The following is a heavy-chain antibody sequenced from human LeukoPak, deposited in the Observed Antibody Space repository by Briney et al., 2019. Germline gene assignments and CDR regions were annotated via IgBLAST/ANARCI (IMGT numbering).Heavy chain of an antibody. CDR3: ARAAVRGGYCSSTSCPHDY. CDR1: GGSISSGSYY. J-gene: IGHJ4*02. D-gene: IGHD2-2*01. V-gene: IGHV4-61*02. Sequence: SETLSLTCTVSGGSISSGSYYWSWIRQPAGRGLEWIGRIYSSGTTNYNPSLKSRVTISVDTSKNQFSLNLYSVTAADTAVYYCARAAVRGGYCSSTSCPHDYWGQGTLVTVSS. CDR2: IYSSGTT.